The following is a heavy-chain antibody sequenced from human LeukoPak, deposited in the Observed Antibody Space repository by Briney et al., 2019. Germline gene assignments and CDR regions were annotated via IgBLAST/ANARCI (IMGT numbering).Heavy chain of an antibody. CDR1: GFIFSSYP. J-gene: IGHJ6*02. CDR3: ARHLRYGMDV. CDR2: IYSGGST. V-gene: IGHV3-53*01. Sequence: GGSLRLSCAASGFIFSSYPMSWVRQAPGKGLEWVSVIYSGGSTYYADSVKGRFTISGDNSKNTLYLQMNSLRAEDTAVYYCARHLRYGMDVWGQGTTVTVSS. D-gene: IGHD3-3*02.